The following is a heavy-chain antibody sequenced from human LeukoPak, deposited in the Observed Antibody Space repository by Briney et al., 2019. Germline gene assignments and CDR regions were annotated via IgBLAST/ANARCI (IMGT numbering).Heavy chain of an antibody. V-gene: IGHV1-69*01. D-gene: IGHD3-22*01. CDR2: IIPIFGTA. Sequence: ASVKVSCKASGGTFSSYAISWVRQAPGQGLEWMGGIIPIFGTANYAQKFQGRVTITADESTSTAYMELSSLRSEDTAVYYCARTKYYYDSSGYEYYFDYWGQGTLVTVSS. J-gene: IGHJ4*02. CDR1: GGTFSSYA. CDR3: ARTKYYYDSSGYEYYFDY.